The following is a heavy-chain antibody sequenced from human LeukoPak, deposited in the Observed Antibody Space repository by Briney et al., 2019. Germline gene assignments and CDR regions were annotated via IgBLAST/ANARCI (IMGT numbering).Heavy chain of an antibody. CDR2: ITGSGGRT. J-gene: IGHJ5*02. D-gene: IGHD2-2*01. V-gene: IGHV3-23*01. Sequence: PGGSLRLSCAASGFTFSSYAKNWVRQAPGKGLEWVSAITGSGGRTYYADSVKGRFTISRDNSKNTLYLQMNSLRAEDTAVYYCAKDAPLYCSSTSCLNWFDPWGQGTLVTVSS. CDR1: GFTFSSYA. CDR3: AKDAPLYCSSTSCLNWFDP.